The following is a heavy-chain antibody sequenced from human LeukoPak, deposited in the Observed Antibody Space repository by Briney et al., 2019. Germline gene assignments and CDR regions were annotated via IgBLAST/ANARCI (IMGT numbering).Heavy chain of an antibody. CDR3: ARVGDSSGYSVLDS. D-gene: IGHD3-22*01. CDR2: IYYSGSA. V-gene: IGHV4-59*01. J-gene: IGHJ4*02. CDR1: GGSISGYY. Sequence: SETLSLTCSVSGGSISGYYWSWIRRPPGKGLEWIGHIYYSGSADYNASLKSRATMFVDTSKNEFSLTLRSVTAADTAVYYCARVGDSSGYSVLDSWGQGTLVTVSS.